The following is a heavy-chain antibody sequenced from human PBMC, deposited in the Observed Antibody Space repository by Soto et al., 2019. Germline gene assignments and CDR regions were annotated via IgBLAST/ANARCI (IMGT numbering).Heavy chain of an antibody. Sequence: GGSLRLSCAASGFTFSSYGMHWVRQAPGKGLEWVAVIWYDGSNKYYADSVKGRFTISRDNSKNTLYLQMNSLGAQDTAVYYCAREDYYGSGSYYYYYGMDVWGKGTKVTAPQ. CDR2: IWYDGSNK. CDR1: GFTFSSYG. CDR3: AREDYYGSGSYYYYYGMDV. D-gene: IGHD3-10*01. J-gene: IGHJ6*04. V-gene: IGHV3-33*01.